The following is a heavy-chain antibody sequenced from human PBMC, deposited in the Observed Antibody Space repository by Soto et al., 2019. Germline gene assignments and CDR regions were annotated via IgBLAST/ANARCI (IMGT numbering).Heavy chain of an antibody. J-gene: IGHJ4*02. Sequence: GGSLRLSCAASGFTFSSYAMSWVRQAPGKGLEWVSAISGSGGSTYYADSVKGRFTISRDNSKNTLYLQMNSLRAEDTAVYYCAKRSQRVVTTLLFDYWGQGTLVTVSS. D-gene: IGHD2-21*02. CDR1: GFTFSSYA. CDR2: ISGSGGST. V-gene: IGHV3-23*01. CDR3: AKRSQRVVTTLLFDY.